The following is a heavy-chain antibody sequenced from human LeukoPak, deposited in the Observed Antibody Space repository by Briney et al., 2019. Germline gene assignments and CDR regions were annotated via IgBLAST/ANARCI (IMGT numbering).Heavy chain of an antibody. D-gene: IGHD6-6*01. CDR1: GGTFSSYA. CDR3: ARGLSIAARHFDY. V-gene: IGHV1-69*04. CDR2: IIPILGIA. J-gene: IGHJ4*02. Sequence: SVKVSCKASGGTFSSYAISWVRQAPGQGLEWMGRIIPILGIANYAQKFQGRVTITADKSTSTAYTELSSLRSEDTAVYYCARGLSIAARHFDYWGQGTLVTVSS.